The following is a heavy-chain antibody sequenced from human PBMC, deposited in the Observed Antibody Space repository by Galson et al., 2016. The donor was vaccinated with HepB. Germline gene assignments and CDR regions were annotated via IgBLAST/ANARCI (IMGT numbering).Heavy chain of an antibody. V-gene: IGHV3-33*01. D-gene: IGHD3-16*01. CDR3: ARADSRSYASKWSLDY. CDR2: IWYDVIKR. Sequence: SLRLSCAASGFTFSAYGMHWVRQAPGKRLEWVATIWYDVIKRYHADSVKGRFTISRDNSKNTLSLQMNSLRAEDTAVYYCARADSRSYASKWSLDYWGQGTLVTVPS. J-gene: IGHJ4*02. CDR1: GFTFSAYG.